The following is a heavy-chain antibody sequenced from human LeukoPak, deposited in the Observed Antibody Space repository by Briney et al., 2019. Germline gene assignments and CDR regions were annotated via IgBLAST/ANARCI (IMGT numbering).Heavy chain of an antibody. V-gene: IGHV4-34*01. CDR3: ARIVAAAAREVY. Sequence: SETLSLTCAVYGGSFSGYYWSWIRQPPGKGLEWIGEINHSGSTNYNPSLKSRVTISVDTSKNQFSLKLSSVTAADTAVYYCARIVAAAAREVYWGQGTLVTVSS. CDR1: GGSFSGYY. J-gene: IGHJ4*02. D-gene: IGHD6-13*01. CDR2: INHSGST.